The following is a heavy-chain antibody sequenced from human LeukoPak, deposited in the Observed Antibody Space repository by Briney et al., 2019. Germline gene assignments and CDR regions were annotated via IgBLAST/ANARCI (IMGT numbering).Heavy chain of an antibody. J-gene: IGHJ4*02. CDR2: IGTAGDT. CDR3: ARARYSSSPLALRFFDY. D-gene: IGHD6-6*01. Sequence: GGSLRLSCAASGFTFSSYDMHWVRQATGKGLEWVSAIGTAGDTYYPGSVKGRFTISRENAKNSLYLQMNSLRAEDTAVYYCARARYSSSPLALRFFDYWGQGTLVTVPS. CDR1: GFTFSSYD. V-gene: IGHV3-13*01.